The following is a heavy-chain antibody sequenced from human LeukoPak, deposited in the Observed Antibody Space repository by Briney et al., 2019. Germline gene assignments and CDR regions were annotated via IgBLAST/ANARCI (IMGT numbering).Heavy chain of an antibody. V-gene: IGHV1-69*13. J-gene: IGHJ3*02. Sequence: ASVKVSCKASGGTFSSYAISWVRQAPGQGLEWMGGIIPIFGTANYAQKFQGRVTITADESTSTAYMELSSLRSEDTAVYYCARGGWEPGDAFDIWGQGTMVTVSS. CDR2: IIPIFGTA. CDR3: ARGGWEPGDAFDI. CDR1: GGTFSSYA. D-gene: IGHD6-19*01.